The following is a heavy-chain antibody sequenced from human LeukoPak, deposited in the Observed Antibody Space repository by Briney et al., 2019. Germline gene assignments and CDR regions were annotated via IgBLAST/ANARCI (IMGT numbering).Heavy chain of an antibody. CDR1: GFTFCDYA. CDR3: TIHDDYGDYGTFDY. CDR2: IRSKAYGGTT. J-gene: IGHJ4*02. D-gene: IGHD4-17*01. V-gene: IGHV3-49*04. Sequence: GGSLRLSCTASGFTFCDYAMSWVRQAPGKGVEGVGFIRSKAYGGTTEYAASVKGRFTISRDDSKSIAYLQMNSLKTEDTAVYYCTIHDDYGDYGTFDYWGQGTLVTVSS.